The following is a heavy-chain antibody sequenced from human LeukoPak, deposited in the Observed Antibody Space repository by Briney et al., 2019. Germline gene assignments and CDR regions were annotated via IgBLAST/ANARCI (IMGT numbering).Heavy chain of an antibody. V-gene: IGHV1-46*01. J-gene: IGHJ5*02. CDR3: ARDRARPYSSENWFDP. CDR1: GYTFSDYY. CDR2: ISPSGGST. D-gene: IGHD6-19*01. Sequence: ASVKVSCKASGYTFSDYYMHWVRQAPGQGPEWMGVISPSGGSTIYAQKFKGRVTLTRDMSTSTDYLELSSLRSEDTAVYYCARDRARPYSSENWFDPWGQGTLVTVSS.